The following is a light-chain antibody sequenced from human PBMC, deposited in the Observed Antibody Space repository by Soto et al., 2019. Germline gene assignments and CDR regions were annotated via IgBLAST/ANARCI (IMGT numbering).Light chain of an antibody. Sequence: EIVLTQSPGTLSLSPGDRATLSCRSSQSVSSSYLAWYQQKPGQAPRLLIYGASSRATGIPDRFSGSGSGTDFTLTISRLEPEDFAVYDCQQYGSSPLTFGGGTKVDIK. V-gene: IGKV3-20*01. CDR1: QSVSSSY. J-gene: IGKJ4*01. CDR2: GAS. CDR3: QQYGSSPLT.